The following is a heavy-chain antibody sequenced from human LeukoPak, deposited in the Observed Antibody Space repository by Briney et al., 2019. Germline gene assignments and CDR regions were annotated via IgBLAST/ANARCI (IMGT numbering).Heavy chain of an antibody. Sequence: SVKVSCKVSGGTFSSYTISWVRQAPGQGLEWMGRIIPILGIANYAQKFQGRVTITADKSTSTAYMELSSLRSEDTAVYYCASNPGGNSDYYYYGMDVWGQGTSVTVSS. CDR1: GGTFSSYT. CDR2: IIPILGIA. CDR3: ASNPGGNSDYYYYGMDV. V-gene: IGHV1-69*02. J-gene: IGHJ6*02. D-gene: IGHD4-23*01.